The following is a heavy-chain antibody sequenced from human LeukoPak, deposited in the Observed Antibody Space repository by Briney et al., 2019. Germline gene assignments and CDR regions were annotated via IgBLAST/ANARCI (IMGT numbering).Heavy chain of an antibody. CDR1: GGSFSGYY. D-gene: IGHD3-10*01. CDR3: ARHERRGGYYYGSGSYKY. J-gene: IGHJ4*02. Sequence: SETLSLTCAVYGGSFSGYYLSWIRQPPGKGLEWIGEINHSGSTNYNPSLKSRVNISVDTSKNQFSLKLSSVTAADTAVYYCARHERRGGYYYGSGSYKYWGQGTLVTVSS. CDR2: INHSGST. V-gene: IGHV4-34*01.